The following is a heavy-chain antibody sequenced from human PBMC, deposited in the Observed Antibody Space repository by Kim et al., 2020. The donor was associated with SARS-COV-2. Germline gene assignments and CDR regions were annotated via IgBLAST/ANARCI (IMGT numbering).Heavy chain of an antibody. V-gene: IGHV3-53*01. CDR2: T. J-gene: IGHJ4*02. CDR3: ARETSDRHIDH. D-gene: IGHD2-2*01. Sequence: TYSADSVKGRFTTSRDSAKNTVYLQMDSLRAEDTALYYCARETSDRHIDHWGQGTLVTVSS.